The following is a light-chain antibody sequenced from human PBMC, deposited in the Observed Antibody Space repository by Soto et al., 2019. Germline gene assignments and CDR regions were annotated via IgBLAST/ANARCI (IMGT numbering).Light chain of an antibody. CDR1: QNIKRY. CDR2: AAF. J-gene: IGKJ1*01. Sequence: DIQMTQSPSSLSASVGDSVTISCRPSQNIKRYLSWYQQKPGEAPKLLISAAFSLQSGVTSRFSGSGSGTDFTLIISSLQPEDFATYFCQQSYSIPWTFGQGTKVEV. V-gene: IGKV1-39*01. CDR3: QQSYSIPWT.